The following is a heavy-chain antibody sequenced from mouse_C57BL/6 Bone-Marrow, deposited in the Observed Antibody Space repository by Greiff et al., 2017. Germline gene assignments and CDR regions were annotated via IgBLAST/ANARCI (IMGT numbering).Heavy chain of an antibody. CDR1: GYTFTSYG. CDR2: IYPRSGNN. D-gene: IGHD1-1*01. J-gene: IGHJ3*01. CDR3: ANIATVEAY. Sequence: QVQLKESGAELARPGASVTLSCKASGYTFTSYGISWVQQRTGKGLEWIGEIYPRSGNNYYNEKFKGKATLTAYKSTSTAYMELRSLTSEDSAVYFCANIATVEAYWGQGTLVTVSA. V-gene: IGHV1-81*01.